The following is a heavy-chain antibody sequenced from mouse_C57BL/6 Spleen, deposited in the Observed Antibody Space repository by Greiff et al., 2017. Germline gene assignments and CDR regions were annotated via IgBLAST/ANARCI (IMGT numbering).Heavy chain of an antibody. CDR2: IWSDGST. CDR1: GFSLTSYG. CDR3: ARHEDDYDVGFAY. J-gene: IGHJ3*01. D-gene: IGHD2-4*01. Sequence: VQLQESGPGLVAPSPSLSITCTASGFSLTSYGVHWVRQPPGKGLEWLVVIWSDGSTTYNSALKSRLSISKDNSKSQVFLKMNSLQTDDTAMYYCARHEDDYDVGFAYWGQGTLVTVSA. V-gene: IGHV2-6-1*01.